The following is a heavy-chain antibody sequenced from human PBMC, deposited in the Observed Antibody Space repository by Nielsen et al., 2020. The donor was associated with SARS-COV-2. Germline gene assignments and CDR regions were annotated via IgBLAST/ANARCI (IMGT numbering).Heavy chain of an antibody. CDR2: IYYSGST. Sequence: SETLSLTCTVSGGSISSGGYYWSWTRQHPGKGLEWIGYIYYSGSTYYNPSLKSRVTISVDTSKNQFSLKLSSVTAADTAVYYCARAFSSWIVVVINAFDIWGQGTMVTVSS. D-gene: IGHD3-22*01. J-gene: IGHJ3*02. CDR3: ARAFSSWIVVVINAFDI. CDR1: GGSISSGGYY. V-gene: IGHV4-31*03.